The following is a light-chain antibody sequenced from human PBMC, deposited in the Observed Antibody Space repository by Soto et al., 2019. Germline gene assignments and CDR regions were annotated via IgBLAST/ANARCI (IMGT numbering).Light chain of an antibody. Sequence: ESVLTQSPGTLSLSPGERATLSCRASQSVSSSYLAWYQQKPGQAPRLLIYGASGRATCIPDRFSGSGFGTDFTLTISRLEPEDFAVYYCQQYGSSPLFTFGPGTKVDIK. CDR3: QQYGSSPLFT. CDR2: GAS. V-gene: IGKV3-20*01. J-gene: IGKJ3*01. CDR1: QSVSSSY.